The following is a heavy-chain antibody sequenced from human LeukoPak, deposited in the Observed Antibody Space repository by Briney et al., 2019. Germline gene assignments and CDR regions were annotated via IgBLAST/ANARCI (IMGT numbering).Heavy chain of an antibody. CDR1: GYSFTSYW. V-gene: IGHV5-10-1*01. CDR2: IDPSDSYT. Sequence: GESLKISCKGSGYSFTSYWISWVRQMPGKGLEWMGRIDPSDSYTNYSPSFQGHVTISADKSISTAYLQWSSLQASDTAMYYCASQIEVNYYDSSGFEGIFDYWGQGTLVTVSS. J-gene: IGHJ4*02. D-gene: IGHD3-22*01. CDR3: ASQIEVNYYDSSGFEGIFDY.